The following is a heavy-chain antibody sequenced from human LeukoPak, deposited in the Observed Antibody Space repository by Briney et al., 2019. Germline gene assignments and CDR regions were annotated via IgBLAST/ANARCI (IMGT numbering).Heavy chain of an antibody. CDR1: GGSITSDGHY. CDR2: IYYSGST. CDR3: ARRRAGSDYNDY. D-gene: IGHD4-11*01. V-gene: IGHV4-39*01. Sequence: SETLSLTCNVSGGSITSDGHYWDWIRQPPGKGLEWIGTIYYSGSTYYNPSLKSRVTTSIDTSKNQFSLKLTSVTAADTAVYFCARRRAGSDYNDYWGRGTLVTVSS. J-gene: IGHJ4*02.